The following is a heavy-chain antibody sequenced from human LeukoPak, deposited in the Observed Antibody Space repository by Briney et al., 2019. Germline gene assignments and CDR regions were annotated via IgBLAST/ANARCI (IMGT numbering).Heavy chain of an antibody. D-gene: IGHD4-11*01. CDR3: ARGGTTTTINTLDY. J-gene: IGHJ4*02. CDR2: SYNDGISR. Sequence: PGGSLRLSCEASGFAFSDHWMHWVRQVPGKGLVWVSRSYNDGISRSYADSVTGRFTISRDNAMNTLYLQMNSQRAEDTALYYCARGGTTTTINTLDYWGQGILVTVSS. V-gene: IGHV3-74*01. CDR1: GFAFSDHW.